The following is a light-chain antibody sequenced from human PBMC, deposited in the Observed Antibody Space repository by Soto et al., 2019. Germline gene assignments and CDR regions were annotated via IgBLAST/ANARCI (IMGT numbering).Light chain of an antibody. CDR2: EAS. Sequence: DIHMSLSPSTLSASVGDRGAVSCLDSQSTRGWSASYRERPGKASKFLFCEASSLESGVPSRFSGSGSGTESTLTISSLQPDALPTYFSQPDDRFPLAFGGGTKADIK. J-gene: IGKJ4*01. V-gene: IGKV1-5*03. CDR3: QPDDRFPLA. CDR1: QSTRGW.